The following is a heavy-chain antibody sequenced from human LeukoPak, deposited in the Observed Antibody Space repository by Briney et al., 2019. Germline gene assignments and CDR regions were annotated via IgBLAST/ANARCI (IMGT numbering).Heavy chain of an antibody. V-gene: IGHV4-59*01. D-gene: IGHD6-13*01. Sequence: PSETLSLTCTVSGGSISSYYWSWIRQPPGKGLEWIGFIYYSGSTNYNPSLKSRVTISVDTSKNQFSLKLSPVTAADTAVYYCARDRELSSSYYYAMDVWGQGTTVTVSS. CDR3: ARDRELSSSYYYAMDV. J-gene: IGHJ6*02. CDR2: IYYSGST. CDR1: GGSISSYY.